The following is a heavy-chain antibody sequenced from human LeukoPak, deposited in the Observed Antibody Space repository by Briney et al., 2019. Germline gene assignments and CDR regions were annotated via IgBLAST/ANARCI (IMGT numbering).Heavy chain of an antibody. J-gene: IGHJ4*02. D-gene: IGHD1-26*01. CDR3: ATDGSSRWELSYYFDY. Sequence: ASVKLSCKVSGYALTELSMHWVRQAPGKGLEWMGGFDPEDGETIYAQKFQGRVTMTEDTSTDTAYMELSSLRSEDTAVYYCATDGSSRWELSYYFDYWGQGTLVTVSS. CDR1: GYALTELS. V-gene: IGHV1-24*01. CDR2: FDPEDGET.